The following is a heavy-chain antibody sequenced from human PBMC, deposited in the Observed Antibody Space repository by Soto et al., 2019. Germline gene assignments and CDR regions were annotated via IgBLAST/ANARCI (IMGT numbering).Heavy chain of an antibody. CDR1: GGSFSGYY. D-gene: IGHD1-1*01. CDR2: INHSGST. CDR3: ARGLTRRQDGYYYYYYGMDV. Sequence: PSETLSLTCAVYGGSFSGYYWSWIRQPPGKGLEWIGEINHSGSTNYNPSLKSRVTISVDTSKNQFSLKLSSVTAADTAVYYCARGLTRRQDGYYYYYYGMDVWGQGTTVSVSS. V-gene: IGHV4-34*01. J-gene: IGHJ6*02.